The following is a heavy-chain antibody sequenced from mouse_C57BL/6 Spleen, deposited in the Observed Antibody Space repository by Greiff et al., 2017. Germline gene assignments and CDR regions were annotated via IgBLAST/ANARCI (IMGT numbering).Heavy chain of an antibody. CDR3: GRYPYGYSAMDY. Sequence: VHVKQSGAELVKPGASVKLSCTASGFNIKDYYMHWVKQRPEQGLEWIGRIDPEDGETKYAPKFQGKATITADTSSNTAYLQLSSLTSEDTAVSYGGRYPYGYSAMDYWGQGTSVTVS. CDR2: IDPEDGET. V-gene: IGHV14-2*01. D-gene: IGHD1-1*02. CDR1: GFNIKDYY. J-gene: IGHJ4*01.